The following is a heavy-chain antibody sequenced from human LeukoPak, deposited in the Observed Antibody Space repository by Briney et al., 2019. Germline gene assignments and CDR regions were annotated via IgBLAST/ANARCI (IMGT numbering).Heavy chain of an antibody. Sequence: ASVKVSCKASGYTFTDYYVHWVGQAPGLGLEWMGIINPLRGITIYAQKFQGRVTMTSDTSTNTVYMELSSLISEDTAVYYCARGVIYWDIVATINYYFDYWGQGTLVTVSS. V-gene: IGHV1-46*01. J-gene: IGHJ4*02. CDR3: ARGVIYWDIVATINYYFDY. CDR2: INPLRGIT. D-gene: IGHD5-12*01. CDR1: GYTFTDYY.